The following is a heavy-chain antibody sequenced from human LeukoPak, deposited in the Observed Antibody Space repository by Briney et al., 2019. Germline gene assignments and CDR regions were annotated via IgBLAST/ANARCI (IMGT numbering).Heavy chain of an antibody. V-gene: IGHV3-33*06. D-gene: IGHD2-2*01. J-gene: IGHJ4*02. Sequence: PGRSLRLSCAASGFTFSSYGMHWVRQAPGKGLEWVAVIWYDGSNKYYADSVKGRFTISRDNSKNTLYLQMNSLRAEDTAVYYCAKGRWRGVPAANPPPSDYWGQGTLVTVSS. CDR3: AKGRWRGVPAANPPPSDY. CDR2: IWYDGSNK. CDR1: GFTFSSYG.